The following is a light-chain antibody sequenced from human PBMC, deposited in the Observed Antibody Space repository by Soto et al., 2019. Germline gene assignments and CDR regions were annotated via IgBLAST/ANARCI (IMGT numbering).Light chain of an antibody. Sequence: QSALTQPASVSGSPGQSLTISCTGTSSDVGGYNYVSWYQQHPGKAPKLMIYEVSNRPSGVSNRFSGSKSGNTASLTISGIQAGDEADYYCSSYTSSSTLLVFGTGTKVTVL. CDR2: EVS. CDR1: SSDVGGYNY. J-gene: IGLJ1*01. CDR3: SSYTSSSTLLV. V-gene: IGLV2-14*01.